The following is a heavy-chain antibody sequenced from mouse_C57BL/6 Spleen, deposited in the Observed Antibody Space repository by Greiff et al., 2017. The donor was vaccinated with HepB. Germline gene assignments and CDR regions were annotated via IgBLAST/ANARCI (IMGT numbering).Heavy chain of an antibody. Sequence: VQLQQSGPELVKPGASVKISCKASGYTFTDYYMNWVKQSHGKSLEWIGDINPNNGGTSYNQKFKGKATLTVDKSSSTAYMELRSLTSEDSAVYYCARLDTTVVESDYWGQGTTLTVSS. CDR1: GYTFTDYY. J-gene: IGHJ2*01. D-gene: IGHD1-1*01. CDR3: ARLDTTVVESDY. CDR2: INPNNGGT. V-gene: IGHV1-26*01.